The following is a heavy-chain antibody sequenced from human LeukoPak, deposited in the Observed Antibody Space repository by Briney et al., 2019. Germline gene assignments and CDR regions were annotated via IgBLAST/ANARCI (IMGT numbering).Heavy chain of an antibody. Sequence: ASVLVSCKTSGYTFTANYIHWVRQAPGQGLEWMGWINPNSGGTNYAQKFQGRVTMTRDTSISTAYMELSRLRSDDTAVYYCARENGGNAEFDYWGQGTLVTVSS. CDR1: GYTFTANY. CDR2: INPNSGGT. V-gene: IGHV1-2*02. CDR3: ARENGGNAEFDY. J-gene: IGHJ4*02. D-gene: IGHD4-23*01.